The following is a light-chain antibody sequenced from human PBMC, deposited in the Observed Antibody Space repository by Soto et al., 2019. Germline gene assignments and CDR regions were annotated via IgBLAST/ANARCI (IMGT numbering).Light chain of an antibody. Sequence: EILVTQSPATLSVSRWERATLSCRASQSVNTNLAWYQQKPGQAPRLLISDASTRATGIPARFSGSGSGTEFTLTISSLQSEDFAVYYCQQYNNWPQLTFGGGTKVDIK. CDR2: DAS. J-gene: IGKJ4*01. V-gene: IGKV3-15*01. CDR3: QQYNNWPQLT. CDR1: QSVNTN.